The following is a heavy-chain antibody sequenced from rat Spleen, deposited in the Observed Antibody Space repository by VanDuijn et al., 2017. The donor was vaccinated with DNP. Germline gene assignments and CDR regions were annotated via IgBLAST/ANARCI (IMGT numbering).Heavy chain of an antibody. CDR1: GFNFNDHW. V-gene: IGHV4-2*01. Sequence: EVKLVESGGGLVQPGRSLKLSCAASGFNFNDHWMGWVRQAPGKGLEWIGQINKGSSTINYIPSLKDKFTISRDNAQNTLYLQMNNLGSEDTAIYYCAKGPNYGGWSDYFDYWGQGVMVTVSS. D-gene: IGHD1-11*01. CDR2: INKGSSTI. CDR3: AKGPNYGGWSDYFDY. J-gene: IGHJ2*01.